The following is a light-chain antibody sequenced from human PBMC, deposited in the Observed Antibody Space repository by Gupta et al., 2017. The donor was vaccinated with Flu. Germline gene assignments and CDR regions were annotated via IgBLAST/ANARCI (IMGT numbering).Light chain of an antibody. CDR3: QQSYSTPRT. CDR2: AAS. Sequence: GDIVTITCRASQSISSYLNWYQQKPVKAPKLLIYAASSLQSGVPSRFSGSGSGTDFTLTIVSLQPEEFATYYCQQSYSTPRTFGQGTKVEIK. V-gene: IGKV1-39*01. J-gene: IGKJ1*01. CDR1: QSISSY.